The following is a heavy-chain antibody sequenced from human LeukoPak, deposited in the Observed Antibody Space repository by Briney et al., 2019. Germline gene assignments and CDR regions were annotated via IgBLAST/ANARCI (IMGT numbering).Heavy chain of an antibody. V-gene: IGHV1-8*01. CDR3: ASSVYCSGGSCYSSFDY. Sequence: ASVKVSCKASGYTFTSYDINWVRQATGQGLEWMGWMNPSSGNTAYAQKFQGRVTMTRNTSISTAYMELSSLRSEDTAVYYCASSVYCSGGSCYSSFDYWGQGTLVTVSS. D-gene: IGHD2-15*01. CDR2: MNPSSGNT. CDR1: GYTFTSYD. J-gene: IGHJ4*02.